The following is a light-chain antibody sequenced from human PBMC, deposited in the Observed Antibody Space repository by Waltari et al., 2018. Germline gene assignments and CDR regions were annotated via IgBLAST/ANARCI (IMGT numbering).Light chain of an antibody. CDR2: KAT. CDR3: ALYMGSGIWV. Sequence: QTVVTQEPSLSVSPGGTVTLPCALSSGSLSTTSYATWYQQTPGQAPRTLVYKATARSSGVPDRFSGSILGNTAALTITGAQADDESDYYCALYMGSGIWVFGGGTRLTVL. CDR1: SGSLSTTSY. J-gene: IGLJ3*02. V-gene: IGLV8-61*01.